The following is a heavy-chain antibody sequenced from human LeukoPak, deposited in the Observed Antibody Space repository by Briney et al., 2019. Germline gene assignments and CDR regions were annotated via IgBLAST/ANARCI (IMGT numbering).Heavy chain of an antibody. V-gene: IGHV3-48*02. CDR1: GFTFSSYS. CDR2: ISSSSSTI. J-gene: IGHJ4*02. Sequence: GSLKLSCAASGFTFSSYSIGWVRQAPGEGLEWVSYISSSSSTIYYADSVKGRFTISRDNAKNSLYLQMNSLRDEDTAVYYCARESGYYYDSRLFDYWGQGTLVTVSS. D-gene: IGHD3-22*01. CDR3: ARESGYYYDSRLFDY.